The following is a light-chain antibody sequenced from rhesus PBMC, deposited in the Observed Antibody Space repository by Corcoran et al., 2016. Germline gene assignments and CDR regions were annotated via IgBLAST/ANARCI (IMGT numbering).Light chain of an antibody. V-gene: IGKV2-60*01. CDR2: YGS. Sequence: DIVMIQTPPSLPVTLGEPASISCRSSQSLLSSNGYNYLNWYLQKPGQFPPLLICYGSNRASGVPDRVRGRGSGTDFTLKISRVEAGDIRVYYCMQALPTPHNFGQGTKVEIK. J-gene: IGKJ2*01. CDR1: QSLLSSNGYNY. CDR3: MQALPTPHN.